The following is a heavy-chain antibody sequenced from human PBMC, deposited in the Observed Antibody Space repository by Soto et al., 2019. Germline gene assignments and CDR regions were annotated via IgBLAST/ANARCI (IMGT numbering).Heavy chain of an antibody. V-gene: IGHV5-10-1*03. CDR1: GYSFTSYW. CDR3: ARDTVTSPSGFDY. J-gene: IGHJ4*02. CDR2: IDPSDSYT. Sequence: EVQLVQSGAEVKKPGESLRISCLGSGYSFTSYWINWVRQMPGKGLEWMGRIDPSDSYTKYNPSFKGHVTISAAKSISTAYLQWSSLKASDTAMYYCARDTVTSPSGFDYWGQGILVTVSS. D-gene: IGHD4-17*01.